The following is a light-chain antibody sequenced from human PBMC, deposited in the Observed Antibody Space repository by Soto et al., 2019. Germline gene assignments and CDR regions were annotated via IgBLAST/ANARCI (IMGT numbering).Light chain of an antibody. V-gene: IGLV2-14*01. J-gene: IGLJ2*01. Sequence: QSALTQPASVSGSPGQSITFSCTGTSGDVGGFNYVSWYQQHPAKAPKLVIYDVGNRPSGVSSRFSGSKSGNTASLTISGLQAEDEADYYCASYTSGTNIVAFGGGTKVTVL. CDR2: DVG. CDR1: SGDVGGFNY. CDR3: ASYTSGTNIVA.